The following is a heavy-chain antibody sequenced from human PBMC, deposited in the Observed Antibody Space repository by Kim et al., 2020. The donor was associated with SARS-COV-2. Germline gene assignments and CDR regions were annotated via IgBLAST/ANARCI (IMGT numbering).Heavy chain of an antibody. Sequence: GGSLRLSCAASGFTFSSYWMSWVRQAPGKGLEWVANVKQDGSERNYVDSVKGRFTISRDNAKNSLYLQMDSLRVEDTAEYYCARGSGSDYIHGGQGTLVT. V-gene: IGHV3-7*01. J-gene: IGHJ1*01. CDR1: GFTFSSYW. D-gene: IGHD3-10*01. CDR3: ARGSGSDYIH. CDR2: VKQDGSER.